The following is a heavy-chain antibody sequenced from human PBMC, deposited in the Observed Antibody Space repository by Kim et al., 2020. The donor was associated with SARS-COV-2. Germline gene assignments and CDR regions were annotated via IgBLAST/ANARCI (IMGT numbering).Heavy chain of an antibody. CDR3: GAAVPFDY. V-gene: IGHV3-21*01. D-gene: IGHD6-13*01. Sequence: GGSLRLSCAASGFSFSDYSMNWVRQAPGKGLEWVSSISSNSGYKYHADSVKGRFTISRDNAKSSLFLQMNSLRAEDTAVYYCGAAVPFDYWAREPWSPSPQ. CDR1: GFSFSDYS. CDR2: ISSNSGYK. J-gene: IGHJ4*02.